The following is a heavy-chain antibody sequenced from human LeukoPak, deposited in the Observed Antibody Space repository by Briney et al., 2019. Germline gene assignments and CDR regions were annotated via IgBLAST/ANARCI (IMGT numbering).Heavy chain of an antibody. D-gene: IGHD5-18*01. V-gene: IGHV3-9*01. Sequence: GRSLRLSCAASGFTFDDYAMHWVRQAPGKGLEWVSGISWDSGSIGYADSVKGRFTISRDNAKNSLYLQMNSLRAEDTALYYCAKDILAGYSYGLRFVDWGQGTLVTVS. CDR1: GFTFDDYA. CDR3: AKDILAGYSYGLRFVD. CDR2: ISWDSGSI. J-gene: IGHJ4*02.